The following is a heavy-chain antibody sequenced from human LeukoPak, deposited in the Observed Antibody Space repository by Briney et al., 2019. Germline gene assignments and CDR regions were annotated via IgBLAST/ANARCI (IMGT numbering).Heavy chain of an antibody. J-gene: IGHJ4*02. CDR1: RGSINNQY. V-gene: IGHV4-4*07. Sequence: SETLSLTSTVARGSINNQYWSWIRQPAGKGLEGIGRMYTNGESDYNPSLKSRVAMSVDTSKSQFSLKLNYMTAADTALYYCARGYYGGAVDSWGQGILVIVSS. D-gene: IGHD3-16*01. CDR3: ARGYYGGAVDS. CDR2: MYTNGES.